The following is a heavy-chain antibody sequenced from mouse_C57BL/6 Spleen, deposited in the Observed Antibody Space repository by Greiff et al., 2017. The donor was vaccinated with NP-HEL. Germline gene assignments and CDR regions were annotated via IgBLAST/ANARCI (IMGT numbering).Heavy chain of an antibody. D-gene: IGHD4-1*01. J-gene: IGHJ2*01. Sequence: VQRVESGPELVKPGASVKISCKASGYAFSSSWMNWVKQRPGKGLEWIGRIYPGDGDTNYNGKFKGKATLTADKSSSTAYMQLSSLTSEDSAVYFCASLTGTLDYWGQGTTLTVSS. CDR2: IYPGDGDT. CDR1: GYAFSSSW. CDR3: ASLTGTLDY. V-gene: IGHV1-82*01.